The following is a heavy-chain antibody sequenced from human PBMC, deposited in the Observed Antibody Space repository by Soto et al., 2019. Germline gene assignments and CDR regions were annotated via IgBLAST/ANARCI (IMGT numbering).Heavy chain of an antibody. CDR1: GGSISSGGYY. D-gene: IGHD3-3*01. J-gene: IGHJ5*02. CDR3: ARGSAPLRFLEWSIRPPSGFDP. Sequence: PSETLSLTCTVSGGSISSGGYYWSWIRQHPGKGLEWIGYIYYSGSTYYNPSLKSRVTISVDTSKNQFSLKLSSVTAADTAVYYCARGSAPLRFLEWSIRPPSGFDPWGQGTLVTVSS. CDR2: IYYSGST. V-gene: IGHV4-31*03.